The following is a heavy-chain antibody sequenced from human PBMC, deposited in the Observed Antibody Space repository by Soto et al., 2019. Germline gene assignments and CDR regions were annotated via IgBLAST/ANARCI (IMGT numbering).Heavy chain of an antibody. CDR1: GFPFSDSA. CDR2: SRNKSHNFAT. D-gene: IGHD2-21*01. J-gene: IGHJ4*02. V-gene: IGHV3-73*02. Sequence: DVQMLESGGGLVQPGGSLKLSCAASGFPFSDSAMHWFRQPPGRVLKWVGRSRNKSHNFATAYSESVKGRFTISRDDSKTTVDLQMNRLTIDDTAVYYCTSRRDCTAVDPLDHWGLGALVTVSS. CDR3: TSRRDCTAVDPLDH.